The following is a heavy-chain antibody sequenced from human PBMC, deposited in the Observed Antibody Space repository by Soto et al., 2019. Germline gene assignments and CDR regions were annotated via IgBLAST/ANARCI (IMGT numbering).Heavy chain of an antibody. CDR1: GFTFSSYG. CDR2: ISYDGSNK. V-gene: IGHV3-30*03. CDR3: ARAVVVTAIQHYYYGMDV. D-gene: IGHD2-21*02. Sequence: QVQLVESGGGVVQPGRSLRLSCAASGFTFSSYGMHWVRQAPGKGLEWVAVISYDGSNKYYADSVKGRFTISRDNSKNTLYLQMNSLRAEDTAVYYCARAVVVTAIQHYYYGMDVWGQGTTVTVSS. J-gene: IGHJ6*02.